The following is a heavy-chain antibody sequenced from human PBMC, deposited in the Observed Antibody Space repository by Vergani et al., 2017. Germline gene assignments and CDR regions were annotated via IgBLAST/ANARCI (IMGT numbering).Heavy chain of an antibody. CDR2: ISSNGGST. Sequence: VQLLESGGGVVQPGRSLRLSCAASGFTFSSYAMHWVRQAPGKGLEYVSAISSNGGSTYYADSVKGRFTISRDNSKNTLYLQMSSLRAEDTAVYYCVKGDQEFYGSGSCNLDYWGQGTLVTVSS. CDR3: VKGDQEFYGSGSCNLDY. CDR1: GFTFSSYA. J-gene: IGHJ4*02. D-gene: IGHD3-10*01. V-gene: IGHV3-64D*06.